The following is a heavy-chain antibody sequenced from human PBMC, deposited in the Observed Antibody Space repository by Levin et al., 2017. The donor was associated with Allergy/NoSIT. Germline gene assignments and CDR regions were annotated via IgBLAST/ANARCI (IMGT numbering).Heavy chain of an antibody. J-gene: IGHJ3*02. V-gene: IGHV3-21*01. Sequence: GGSLRLSCAASGFTFSSYSMNWVRQAPGKGLEWVSSISSSSSYIYYADSVKGRFTISRDNAKNSLYLQMNSLRAEDTAVYYCARVWAYRKAGPGDIWGQGTMVTVSS. CDR1: GFTFSSYS. CDR2: ISSSSSYI. D-gene: IGHD1-26*01. CDR3: ARVWAYRKAGPGDI.